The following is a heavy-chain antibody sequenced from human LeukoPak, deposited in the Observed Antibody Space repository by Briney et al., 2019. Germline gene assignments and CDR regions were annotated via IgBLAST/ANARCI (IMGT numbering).Heavy chain of an antibody. D-gene: IGHD2-21*02. V-gene: IGHV4-34*01. CDR1: GGSFSDYF. CDR2: IDDGGNT. CDR3: ARFSRITWGDWGDAFDI. J-gene: IGHJ3*02. Sequence: SETLSLTCSVYGGSFSDYFWSWIRQSPGKGLEWIGEIDDGGNTNYNPSLMSRVIVSMEKSKKQFSLVMRSVAAADTAVYYCARFSRITWGDWGDAFDIWGQGTTVSVSS.